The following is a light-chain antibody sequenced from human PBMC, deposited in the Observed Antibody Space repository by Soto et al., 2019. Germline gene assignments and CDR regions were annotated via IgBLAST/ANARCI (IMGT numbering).Light chain of an antibody. CDR1: SSDVGGYNY. J-gene: IGLJ1*01. CDR3: SSYTSSSPYV. CDR2: DVS. V-gene: IGLV2-14*01. Sequence: QSALTQPASVSGSPGQSINISCTGTSSDVGGYNYVSWYQQHPGKAPKLMIYDVSNRPLGVSNRFSGSKSGNTASLTISGLQAEDEADYCCSSYTSSSPYVFGTGTKLTVL.